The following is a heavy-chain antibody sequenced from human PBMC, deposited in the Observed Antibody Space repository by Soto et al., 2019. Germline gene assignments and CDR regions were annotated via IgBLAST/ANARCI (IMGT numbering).Heavy chain of an antibody. CDR3: AREGGESSDGLYYFDS. CDR1: GGSTSSDNY. J-gene: IGHJ4*02. V-gene: IGHV4-30-4*01. D-gene: IGHD3-16*01. CDR2: IYYSGNT. Sequence: SETLSLTCTVSGGSTSSDNYWNWIRQPPGKGLEWIRHIYYSGNTDYNPSLKSRLAISIDTSKNQFSLKLSSVTAADTAVYFCAREGGESSDGLYYFDSWGQGSLVTVSS.